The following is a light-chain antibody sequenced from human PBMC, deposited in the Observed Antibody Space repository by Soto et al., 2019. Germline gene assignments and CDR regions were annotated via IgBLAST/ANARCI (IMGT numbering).Light chain of an antibody. CDR2: DVS. J-gene: IGLJ3*02. CDR3: SSYTTSSTWV. CDR1: SSDVGAYNY. V-gene: IGLV2-14*01. Sequence: QSALTQPASVSDSPGQSITISCTGTSSDVGAYNYVSWYQQHPGKAPKLMIYDVSNRPSGISNRFSGSKSGNTASLTISGLQAEDEADYYCSSYTTSSTWVFGGGTKLTVL.